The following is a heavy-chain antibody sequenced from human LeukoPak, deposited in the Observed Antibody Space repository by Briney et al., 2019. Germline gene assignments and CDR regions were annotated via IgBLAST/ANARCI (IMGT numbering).Heavy chain of an antibody. CDR3: VRTSIAARRANAFDI. V-gene: IGHV4-30-2*01. J-gene: IGHJ3*02. D-gene: IGHD6-6*01. Sequence: SETLSLTCAVSGGSISSGGYSWSWIRQPPGKGLEWIRYIYHSGSTYYNPSLKSRVTISVDRSKNQFSLKLSSVTAADTAVYYCVRTSIAARRANAFDIWGQGTMVTVSS. CDR2: IYHSGST. CDR1: GGSISSGGYS.